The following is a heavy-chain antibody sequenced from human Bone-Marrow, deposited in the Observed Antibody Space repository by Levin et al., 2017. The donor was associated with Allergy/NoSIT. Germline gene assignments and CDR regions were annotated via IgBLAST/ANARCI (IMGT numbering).Heavy chain of an antibody. CDR3: AVFSLRYGTFEI. Sequence: SETLSLTCAVSGGSFGGFYWSWLRQPPGKGPEWIGEVSHRGSTTYNPSLKSRVTISVDTSRNQFSVNLNSVTAADTAVYYCAVFSLRYGTFEIWGRGTMVTVSS. D-gene: IGHD4-17*01. J-gene: IGHJ3*02. CDR1: GGSFGGFY. V-gene: IGHV4-34*01. CDR2: VSHRGST.